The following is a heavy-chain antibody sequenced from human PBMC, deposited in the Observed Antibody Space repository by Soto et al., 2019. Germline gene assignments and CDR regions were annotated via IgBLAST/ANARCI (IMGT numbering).Heavy chain of an antibody. CDR1: GGTFSSYA. CDR3: AKDRKRFNWPEYYYGMDV. V-gene: IGHV1-69*13. J-gene: IGHJ6*02. CDR2: IIPIFGTA. Sequence: ASVKVSCKASGGTFSSYAISWVRQAPGQGLEWMGGIIPIFGTANYAQKFQGRVTITADESTSTAYMELSSLRAEDTAVYYFAKDRKRFNWPEYYYGMDVWGQGTTVTVSS. D-gene: IGHD1-20*01.